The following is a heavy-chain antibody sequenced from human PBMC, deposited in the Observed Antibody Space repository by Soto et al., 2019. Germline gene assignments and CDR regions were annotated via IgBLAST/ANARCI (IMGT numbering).Heavy chain of an antibody. J-gene: IGHJ6*02. CDR3: ARAVAVAGTGPYYYYGMDA. Sequence: SVKVSCKASVGTFSSYAISWVRQAPGQWLEWMGGIIPIFGTANYAQKFQGRVTITADESTSTAYMELSSPRSEDTAVYYCARAVAVAGTGPYYYYGMDAWGQGSTVTVSS. CDR2: IIPIFGTA. D-gene: IGHD6-19*01. V-gene: IGHV1-69*13. CDR1: VGTFSSYA.